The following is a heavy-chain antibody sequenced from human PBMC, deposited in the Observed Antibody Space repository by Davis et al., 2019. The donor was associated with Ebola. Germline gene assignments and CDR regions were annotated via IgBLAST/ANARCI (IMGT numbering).Heavy chain of an antibody. J-gene: IGHJ6*04. CDR1: GFTVSSNY. CDR2: INSDGSST. Sequence: HTGGSLRLSCAASGFTVSSNYMSWVRQAPGKGLVWVSRINSDGSSTSYADSVKGRFTISRDNAKNTLYLQMNSLRAEDTAVYYCASQCSSTSCYYGMDVWGKGTTVTVSS. D-gene: IGHD2-2*01. CDR3: ASQCSSTSCYYGMDV. V-gene: IGHV3-74*01.